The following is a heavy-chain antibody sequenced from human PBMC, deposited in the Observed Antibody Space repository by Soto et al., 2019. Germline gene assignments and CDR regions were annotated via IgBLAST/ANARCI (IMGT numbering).Heavy chain of an antibody. CDR3: ARIPVAGHGNDDY. Sequence: QVQLVQSAAEMKKPGASVKVSCKASGYTFTRYVINWVRQAPGQGLEWMGYINTYAGNTYYAQKLQGKVTMTTDTSSTTADMELRSLTPDDTAVYYCARIPVAGHGNDDYWGQGTLVTVSS. D-gene: IGHD6-19*01. V-gene: IGHV1-18*01. CDR2: INTYAGNT. J-gene: IGHJ4*02. CDR1: GYTFTRYV.